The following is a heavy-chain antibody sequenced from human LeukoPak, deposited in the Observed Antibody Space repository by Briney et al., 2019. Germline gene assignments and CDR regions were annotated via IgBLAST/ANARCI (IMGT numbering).Heavy chain of an antibody. CDR1: GGSISSYY. V-gene: IGHV4-59*01. Sequence: SETLSHTCTVSGGSISSYYWSWIRQPPGKGPEWIGYIYYSGSTNYNPSLKSRVTISVDTSKNQFSLKLSSVTAADTAVYYCARVGYCSGGSCYSSPLFGYWGQGTLVTVSS. J-gene: IGHJ4*02. CDR2: IYYSGST. D-gene: IGHD2-15*01. CDR3: ARVGYCSGGSCYSSPLFGY.